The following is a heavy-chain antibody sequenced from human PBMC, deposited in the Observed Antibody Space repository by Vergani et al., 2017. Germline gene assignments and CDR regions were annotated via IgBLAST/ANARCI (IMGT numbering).Heavy chain of an antibody. CDR1: GYTFTSYG. CDR3: ARDLGVIQLWLHYYYGMDV. J-gene: IGHJ6*02. Sequence: QLVQSGAEVKKPGASVKVSCKASGYTFTSYGISWVRQAPGQGLEWMGWINTNTGNPTYAQGFTGRFVFSLDTSVSTAYLQISSLKAEDTAVYYCARDLGVIQLWLHYYYGMDVWGQGTTVTVSS. D-gene: IGHD5-18*01. CDR2: INTNTGNP. V-gene: IGHV7-4-1*02.